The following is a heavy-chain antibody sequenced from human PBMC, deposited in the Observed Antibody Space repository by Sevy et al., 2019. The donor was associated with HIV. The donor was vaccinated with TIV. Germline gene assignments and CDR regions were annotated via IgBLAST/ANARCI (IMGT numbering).Heavy chain of an antibody. V-gene: IGHV4-59*01. CDR3: ARELQNYYYGMDV. CDR1: GDSISNDY. J-gene: IGHJ6*02. CDR2: IYYSRST. D-gene: IGHD4-4*01. Sequence: SETLSLTCTVSGDSISNDYWSWIRQPPGKGLEWIGDIYYSRSTNYNPSLKSRVTISVDKSKNQFSLKLSSVSAADTAVYYCARELQNYYYGMDVWGQGTTVTVSS.